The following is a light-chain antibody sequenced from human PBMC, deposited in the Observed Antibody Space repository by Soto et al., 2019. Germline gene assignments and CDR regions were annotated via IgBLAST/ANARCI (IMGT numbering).Light chain of an antibody. CDR3: QQRSNWTLT. CDR2: DAS. J-gene: IGKJ4*01. Sequence: EIVFTQSPATLYLSPGERATLSCRASQSVSSYLAWYQQKPGQAPRLLIYDASNRETGIPARFSGSGAGTDFTLTISSLEPKDFAVYYCQQRSNWTLTFGGGTKVDIK. V-gene: IGKV3-11*01. CDR1: QSVSSY.